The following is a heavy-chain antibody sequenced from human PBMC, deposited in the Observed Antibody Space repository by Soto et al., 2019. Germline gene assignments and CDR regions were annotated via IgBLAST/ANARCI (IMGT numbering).Heavy chain of an antibody. CDR1: GYTFTSYD. V-gene: IGHV1-18*01. CDR3: ARDRSSSGY. CDR2: VSAYNGHT. J-gene: IGHJ4*02. Sequence: ASVKVSCKASGYTFTSYDINWVRQAPGQGLQWMGWVSAYNGHTNYAENFQDRVTMTTDTSTNTAYMELRSLRSDDTAVYYCARDRSSSGYWGQGTLVTVSS.